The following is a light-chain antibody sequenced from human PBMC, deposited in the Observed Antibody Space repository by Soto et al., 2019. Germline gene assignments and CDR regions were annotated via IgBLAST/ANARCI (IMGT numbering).Light chain of an antibody. J-gene: IGKJ1*01. Sequence: EVVLTQSPGTLSLSPGERATLSCWASQSVTNNYLSWYQHKPGQAPRLLIYGASKRATGIPDRFSGTGSGTDFTLTISRLEPEYFAVYYCQQYGSPSWTSWTFGQGTKVEIK. CDR1: QSVTNNY. CDR2: GAS. CDR3: QQYGSPSWTSWT. V-gene: IGKV3-20*01.